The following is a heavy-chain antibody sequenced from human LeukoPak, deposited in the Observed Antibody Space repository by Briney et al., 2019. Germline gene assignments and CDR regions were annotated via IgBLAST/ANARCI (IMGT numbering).Heavy chain of an antibody. V-gene: IGHV4-59*01. CDR3: ARTPGYSSSWYWVDP. D-gene: IGHD6-13*01. Sequence: SETLSLTCTGSGGSISSYYWSWIRQPPGKGLEGMGYIYYSGSTNDNPSLESRVTISVDTSKSLSSLKLSSSPAADTAVYYCARTPGYSSSWYWVDPWGQGTMVTVSS. CDR2: IYYSGST. J-gene: IGHJ5*02. CDR1: GGSISSYY.